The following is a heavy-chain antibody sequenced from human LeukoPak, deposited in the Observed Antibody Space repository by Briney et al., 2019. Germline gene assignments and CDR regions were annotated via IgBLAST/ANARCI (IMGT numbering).Heavy chain of an antibody. CDR3: AISSSWYENWFDP. D-gene: IGHD6-13*01. J-gene: IGHJ5*02. V-gene: IGHV1-24*01. Sequence: ASVKGSCKVSGYTLTELSMHWVRQAPGKGLEWMGGFDPEDGETIYAQKFQGRVTMTEDTSTDTAYMELSSLRSEDTAVYYCAISSSWYENWFDPWGQGTLVTVSS. CDR1: GYTLTELS. CDR2: FDPEDGET.